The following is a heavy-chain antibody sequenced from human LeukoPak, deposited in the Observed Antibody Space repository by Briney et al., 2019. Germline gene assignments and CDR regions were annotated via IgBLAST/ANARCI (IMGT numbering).Heavy chain of an antibody. CDR2: ISYSGST. D-gene: IGHD1-26*01. Sequence: SETLSLTCSVSGGSITSYYWSWIRQPPGKGLEWIGYISYSGSTNCNPSLKSRVSISIDTSKNQFSLKLSSVTVADTAVYYCARAARVWELLGYYFDYWGQGTLVTVSS. J-gene: IGHJ4*02. CDR3: ARAARVWELLGYYFDY. V-gene: IGHV4-59*01. CDR1: GGSITSYY.